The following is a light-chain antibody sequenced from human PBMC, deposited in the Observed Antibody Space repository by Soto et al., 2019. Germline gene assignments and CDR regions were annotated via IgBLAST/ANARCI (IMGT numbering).Light chain of an antibody. V-gene: IGKV3-15*01. Sequence: EIVLTQSPCTLSLSPGERATLSCRTSQSVSSNYLAWYQQKPGQAPRLLIYGASTRATGIPARFSGSGSGAEFTLTISSLQSEDFAVYYCQQYNNWPSFGQGTRLEIK. J-gene: IGKJ5*01. CDR3: QQYNNWPS. CDR2: GAS. CDR1: QSVSSN.